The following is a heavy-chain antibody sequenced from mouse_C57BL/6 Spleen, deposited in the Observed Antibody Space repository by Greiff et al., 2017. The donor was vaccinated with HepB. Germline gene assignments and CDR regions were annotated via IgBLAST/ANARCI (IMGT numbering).Heavy chain of an antibody. CDR1: GYTFTDYN. CDR2: INPNNGGT. CDR3: TRLLLPYYFDD. V-gene: IGHV1-22*01. J-gene: IGHJ2*01. Sequence: EVQLQQSGPELVKPGASVKMSCKASGYTFTDYNMHWVKQSHGKSLEWIGDINPNNGGTNYNQKFKGKATLTVNKSSSTAYMELRSLTSEDSAVYYCTRLLLPYYFDDWGKGTTLTVSS. D-gene: IGHD2-3*01.